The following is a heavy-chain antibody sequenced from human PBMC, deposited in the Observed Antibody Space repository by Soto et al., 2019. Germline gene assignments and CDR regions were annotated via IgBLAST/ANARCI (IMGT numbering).Heavy chain of an antibody. D-gene: IGHD1-7*01. CDR3: AKNQERELPRVIDF. CDR1: GLTFSNYA. CDR2: IGGSSSTT. V-gene: IGHV3-23*01. Sequence: EVRLLESGGGLVKPGGSLRLSCATSGLTFSNYAMSWVRQAPGGGREWVSLIGGSSSTTYYADSVRGRFTISRDRSKNTLYLQMSSLRAEDTALYYCAKNQERELPRVIDFWGQGTLVTVSS. J-gene: IGHJ4*02.